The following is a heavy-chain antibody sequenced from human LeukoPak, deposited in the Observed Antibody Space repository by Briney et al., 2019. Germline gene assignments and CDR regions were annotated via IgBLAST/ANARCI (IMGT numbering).Heavy chain of an antibody. CDR2: ISYDGSNK. V-gene: IGHV3-30*18. CDR1: GFTFSSYG. CDR3: AKNRDRGVPTYYYDSSGSSHFDF. D-gene: IGHD3-22*01. J-gene: IGHJ2*01. Sequence: GGSLRLSCAASGFTFSSYGMHWVRQAPGKGLEWVAVISYDGSNKYYADSAKGRFTISRDNSKNTLYLQMNSLRAEDTAVYYCAKNRDRGVPTYYYDSSGSSHFDFWGRGTLVTVSS.